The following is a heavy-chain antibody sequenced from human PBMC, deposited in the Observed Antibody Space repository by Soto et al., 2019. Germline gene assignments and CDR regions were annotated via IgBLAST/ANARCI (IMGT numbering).Heavy chain of an antibody. CDR1: GFTFGNYW. Sequence: EVQLVESGGDLVQPGGSLRLSCAASGFTFGNYWMSWVRQAPGKGPEWVANIKQDGRERNYVDSVKGRFTISRDNAENSLYLQMNSLRVEDTGVYYCASARHIGPWGQGTLVTVSS. V-gene: IGHV3-7*01. CDR2: IKQDGRER. J-gene: IGHJ5*02. D-gene: IGHD2-21*01. CDR3: ASARHIGP.